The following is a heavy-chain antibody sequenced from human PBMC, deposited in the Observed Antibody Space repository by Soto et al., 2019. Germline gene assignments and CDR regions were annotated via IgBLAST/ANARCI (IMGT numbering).Heavy chain of an antibody. Sequence: ASVKVSCKASGYTFTSYGISWVRQAPGQGLEWMGWISAYNGNTNYAQKLQGRVTMTTDTSTSTAYMELRSLRSDDTAVYYCARPYSSSFSSSPFDYWGQGTLVTVSS. J-gene: IGHJ4*02. D-gene: IGHD6-6*01. CDR1: GYTFTSYG. CDR2: ISAYNGNT. CDR3: ARPYSSSFSSSPFDY. V-gene: IGHV1-18*01.